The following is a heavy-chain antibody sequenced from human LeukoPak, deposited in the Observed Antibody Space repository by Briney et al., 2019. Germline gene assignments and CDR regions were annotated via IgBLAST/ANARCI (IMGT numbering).Heavy chain of an antibody. CDR3: ARGPKIGYCSSTSCYSSSYYYMDV. J-gene: IGHJ6*03. CDR2: MNPNSGNT. Sequence: ASVKVSCKASGYTFTSYDINWVRQATGQGLEWMGWMNPNSGNTGYAQKFQGRATITSNTSISTAYMELSSLRSEDTAVYYCARGPKIGYCSSTSCYSSSYYYMDVWGKGTTVTVSS. D-gene: IGHD2-2*02. V-gene: IGHV1-8*03. CDR1: GYTFTSYD.